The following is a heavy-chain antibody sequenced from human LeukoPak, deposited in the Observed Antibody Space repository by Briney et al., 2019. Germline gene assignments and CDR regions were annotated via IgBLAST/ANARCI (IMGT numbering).Heavy chain of an antibody. J-gene: IGHJ4*02. Sequence: GGSLRLSCAASGFTFTSYAMSWVRQAPGKGLEWVSSVSGSGDGTYYAHSVKGRFTISRDNSEKTLDLHMDSLRAEDTAVYYCAKERLGGNYGDYAVDYWGQGTMVTVSS. D-gene: IGHD4-17*01. CDR1: GFTFTSYA. CDR3: AKERLGGNYGDYAVDY. V-gene: IGHV3-23*01. CDR2: VSGSGDGT.